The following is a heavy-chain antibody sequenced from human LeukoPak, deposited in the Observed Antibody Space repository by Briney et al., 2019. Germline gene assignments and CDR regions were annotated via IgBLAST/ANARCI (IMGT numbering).Heavy chain of an antibody. CDR1: GGSISSYY. Sequence: SETLSLTCTVSGGSISSYYWSWIRQPPGKGLEWIGYIYYSGSTNYNPSLKSRVTISVDTSKNQFSLKLSSVTAADTAVYYCAIAAAGPYFDYWGQGTLVTVSS. V-gene: IGHV4-59*01. J-gene: IGHJ4*02. CDR2: IYYSGST. CDR3: AIAAAGPYFDY. D-gene: IGHD6-13*01.